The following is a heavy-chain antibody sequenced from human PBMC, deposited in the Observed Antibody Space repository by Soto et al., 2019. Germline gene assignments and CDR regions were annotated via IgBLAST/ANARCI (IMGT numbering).Heavy chain of an antibody. V-gene: IGHV7-4-1*02. CDR1: GYTFTSYA. D-gene: IGHD6-13*01. CDR2: INTNTGNP. J-gene: IGHJ3*02. Sequence: ASVKVSCKASGYTFTSYAMNWVRQAPGQGLEWMGWINTNTGNPTYAQGFTGRFVFSLDTSVSTAYLQISSLKAEDTAVYYGARGGGGYSSSWYAFDIWGQGTMVTVSS. CDR3: ARGGGGYSSSWYAFDI.